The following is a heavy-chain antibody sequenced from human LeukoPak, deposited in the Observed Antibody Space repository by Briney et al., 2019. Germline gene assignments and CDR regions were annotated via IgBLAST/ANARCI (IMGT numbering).Heavy chain of an antibody. CDR1: GFTFSDYY. Sequence: GGSLRLSCAASGFTFSDYYMSWIRQAPGKGLQWVSYISSSGTTMEYADSVKGRFTISRDNAKDSLYLQMNSLGAEDTAVYYCAKGHTYGMIWGQGTLVTVSS. D-gene: IGHD5-18*01. J-gene: IGHJ4*02. CDR2: ISSSGTTM. CDR3: AKGHTYGMI. V-gene: IGHV3-11*01.